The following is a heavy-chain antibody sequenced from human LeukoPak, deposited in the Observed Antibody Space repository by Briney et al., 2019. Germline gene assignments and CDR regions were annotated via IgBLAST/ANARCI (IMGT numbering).Heavy chain of an antibody. CDR1: GFTFSSYG. Sequence: GGSLRLSSAASGFTFSSYGMHWVRQAPGKGLEWVAVIWYDGSNKYYADSVKGRFTISRDNSKNTLYLQMNSLRAEDTAVYYCARAARPAASPNWFDPWGQGTLVTVSS. CDR3: ARAARPAASPNWFDP. D-gene: IGHD2-2*01. CDR2: IWYDGSNK. V-gene: IGHV3-33*01. J-gene: IGHJ5*02.